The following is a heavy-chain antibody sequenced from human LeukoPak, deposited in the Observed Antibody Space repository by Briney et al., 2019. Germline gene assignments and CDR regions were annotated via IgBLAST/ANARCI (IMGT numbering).Heavy chain of an antibody. CDR2: ISYDGSNK. V-gene: IGHV3-30*18. Sequence: GRSLRLSCAASGFTFSSYGMHWVRQAPGKGLEWVAVISYDGSNKYYADSVKGRFTISRDNSKNTLYLQMNSLRAEDTAVYYCAKDDSSGYYYFDAFDIWGQGTMVTVSS. D-gene: IGHD3-22*01. J-gene: IGHJ3*02. CDR1: GFTFSSYG. CDR3: AKDDSSGYYYFDAFDI.